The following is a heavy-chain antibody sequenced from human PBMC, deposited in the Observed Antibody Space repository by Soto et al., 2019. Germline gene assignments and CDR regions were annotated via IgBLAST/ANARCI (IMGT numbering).Heavy chain of an antibody. CDR3: ARGALTGSLDYLDY. CDR1: GFTFSSYS. J-gene: IGHJ4*02. Sequence: EVQLVESGGGLVKPGGSLRLSCAASGFTFSSYSMSWVRQAPGKGLEWVSSISGTSTYIYYADSVRGRFTISRDNAKNSLYLQMTSLRAKDTAVYYGARGALTGSLDYLDYWGQGTRVTVSS. CDR2: ISGTSTYI. V-gene: IGHV3-21*01. D-gene: IGHD1-20*01.